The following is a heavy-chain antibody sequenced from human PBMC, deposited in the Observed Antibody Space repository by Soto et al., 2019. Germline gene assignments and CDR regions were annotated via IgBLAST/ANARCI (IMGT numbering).Heavy chain of an antibody. CDR2: IYHSGST. CDR1: GGSITSGRSS. J-gene: IGHJ6*02. CDR3: APLTVSLSGPYGIHV. D-gene: IGHD2-15*01. Sequence: PSETLSLTCSVSGGSITSGRSSWNWIRQPPGQGLEWIAYIYHSGSTYYNPSLKSRVTISVDRSKNQFSVRLNSLTASDTAVHYCAPLTVSLSGPYGIHVWGQGTTVTVSS. V-gene: IGHV4-30-2*01.